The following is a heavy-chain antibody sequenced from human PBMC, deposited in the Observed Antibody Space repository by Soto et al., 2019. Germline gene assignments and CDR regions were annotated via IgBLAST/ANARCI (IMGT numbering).Heavy chain of an antibody. CDR3: ARDLGYCSSTSCYGGDYFDY. J-gene: IGHJ4*02. CDR1: GFTFSSYW. V-gene: IGHV3-7*01. CDR2: IQQDGSEK. D-gene: IGHD2-2*01. Sequence: EVQLVESGGGLVQPGGSLRLSCAASGFTFSSYWMSWVRQAPGKGLEWVANIQQDGSEKYYVDSVKGRFTISRDNAKNSLYLQMNSLRAEDTAVYYCARDLGYCSSTSCYGGDYFDYWGQGTLVTVSS.